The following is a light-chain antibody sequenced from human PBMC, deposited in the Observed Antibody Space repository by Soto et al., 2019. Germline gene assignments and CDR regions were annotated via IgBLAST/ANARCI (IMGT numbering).Light chain of an antibody. CDR2: EVT. CDR3: CSYARNRLYV. J-gene: IGLJ1*01. V-gene: IGLV2-14*01. CDR1: SSDVGGYNF. Sequence: QSVLTHPASVSGSPGQSITISCTGTSSDVGGYNFVSWYQQKPGKAPKLLIYEVTHRPSGISDRFSGSKSGNTASLTISGLQDEDEASYYCCSYARNRLYVFGSGTKVTVL.